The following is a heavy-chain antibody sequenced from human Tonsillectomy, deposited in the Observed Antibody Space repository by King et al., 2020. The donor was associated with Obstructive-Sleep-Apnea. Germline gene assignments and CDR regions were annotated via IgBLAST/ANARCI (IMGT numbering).Heavy chain of an antibody. Sequence: QVQLVESGGGVVQPGRSLRLSCAASGFTFSSYGMHWVRQAPGKGLEWVAVISYDGSSKYYADSVKGRFTISRDNSKNTLSLQMNSLRGEDTAVYYCARDRGGSRPSGMDVWGQGTTVTVSS. V-gene: IGHV3-30*03. CDR1: GFTFSSYG. D-gene: IGHD2-15*01. CDR2: ISYDGSSK. CDR3: ARDRGGSRPSGMDV. J-gene: IGHJ6*02.